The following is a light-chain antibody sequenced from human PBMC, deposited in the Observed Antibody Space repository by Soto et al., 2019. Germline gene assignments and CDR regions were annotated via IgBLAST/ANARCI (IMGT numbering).Light chain of an antibody. CDR2: DVS. CDR3: SSYTSSSTPHVV. J-gene: IGLJ2*01. V-gene: IGLV2-14*01. Sequence: QSALTQPASVSGSPGQSITIYCTGTSSDVGGYNYVSWYQQHPGKAPKLMIYDVSNRPSGVSNRFSGSKSGNTASLTISGLQAEDEADNYCSSYTSSSTPHVVFGGGTKLTVL. CDR1: SSDVGGYNY.